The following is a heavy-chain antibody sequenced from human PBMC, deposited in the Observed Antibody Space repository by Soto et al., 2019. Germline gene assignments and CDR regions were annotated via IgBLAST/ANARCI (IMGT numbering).Heavy chain of an antibody. D-gene: IGHD1-26*01. V-gene: IGHV6-1*01. J-gene: IGHJ4*02. CDR2: TYYRSKWYN. Sequence: PSQTLSLTCAISRDSVSSNSAAWNWIRQSPSRGLEWLGRTYYRSKWYNDYAVSVKSRITINPDTSKNQFSLQLNSVTPEDTAVYYCAREVRLMRATPFRGFDYWGQGTLVTVSS. CDR1: RDSVSSNSAA. CDR3: AREVRLMRATPFRGFDY.